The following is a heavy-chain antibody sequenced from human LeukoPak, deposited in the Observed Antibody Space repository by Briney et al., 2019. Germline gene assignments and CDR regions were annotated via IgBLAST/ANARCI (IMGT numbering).Heavy chain of an antibody. CDR2: INPSGGST. Sequence: ASVKVSCKASGYTFTSYYMHWVRQAPGQGLEWMGIINPSGGSTSYAQKLQGRVTMTTDTSTTTAYMELRNLRSDDTAVYYCTRDHSSSCQLFDYWGQGTLVTVSS. CDR3: TRDHSSSCQLFDY. J-gene: IGHJ4*02. CDR1: GYTFTSYY. D-gene: IGHD6-13*01. V-gene: IGHV1-46*01.